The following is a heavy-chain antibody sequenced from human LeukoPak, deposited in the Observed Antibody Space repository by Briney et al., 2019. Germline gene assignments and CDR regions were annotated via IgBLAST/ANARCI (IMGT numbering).Heavy chain of an antibody. D-gene: IGHD3-22*01. CDR1: GGSTNSYY. Sequence: PSETLSLTCTVSGGSTNSYYWNWIRQPPGQGLEWIGQIYYSGSTNYNPSLKSRVTISVDTSKNQFSLNLSSVTAADTAVYYCARRQYYDSSGYWYYFDYWGQGTLVTVSS. CDR3: ARRQYYDSSGYWYYFDY. V-gene: IGHV4-59*08. J-gene: IGHJ4*02. CDR2: IYYSGST.